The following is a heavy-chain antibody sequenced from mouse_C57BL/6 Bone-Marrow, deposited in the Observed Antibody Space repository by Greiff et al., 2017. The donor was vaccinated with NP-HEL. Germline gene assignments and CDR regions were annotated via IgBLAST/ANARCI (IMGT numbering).Heavy chain of an antibody. J-gene: IGHJ2*01. CDR3: AREVVAHYFDY. CDR1: GYAFTNYL. D-gene: IGHD1-1*01. CDR2: INPGSGGT. V-gene: IGHV1-54*01. Sequence: VKLMESGAELVRPGTSVKVSCKASGYAFTNYLIEWVKQRPGQGLEWIGVINPGSGGTNYNEKFKGKATLTADKSSSTAYMQLSSLTSEDSAVYFCAREVVAHYFDYWGQGTTLTVSS.